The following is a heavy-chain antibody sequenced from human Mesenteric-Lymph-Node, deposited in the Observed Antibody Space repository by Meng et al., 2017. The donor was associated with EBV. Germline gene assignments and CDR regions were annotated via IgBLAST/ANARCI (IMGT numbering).Heavy chain of an antibody. J-gene: IGHJ4*02. CDR2: VHHSGLT. CDR3: AGGDYVNQFNY. CDR1: GGSVNSGGYS. V-gene: IGHV4-30-2*06. D-gene: IGHD4-17*01. Sequence: HRQLQESGSGLVKPSQTLSLPCPVSGGSVNSGGYSWSWIRQSPEKGLEWIGYVHHSGLTYYNPSLETRVIISLERSKNQFSLKLTSVTAADTAVYDCAGGDYVNQFNYWGQGTLVTVSS.